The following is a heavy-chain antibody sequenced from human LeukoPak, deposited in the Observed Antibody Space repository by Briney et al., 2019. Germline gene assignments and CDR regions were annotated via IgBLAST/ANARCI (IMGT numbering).Heavy chain of an antibody. CDR2: IIPIFGTA. Sequence: SVKVSCKASGGTFSSYAISWVRQAPGQGLEWMGGIIPIFGTANYAQKFQGRVTITADESTSTAYMELSSLRSEDTAVYYCARTAVEMATIGGFDYWGQGTLVTVSS. D-gene: IGHD5-24*01. J-gene: IGHJ4*02. V-gene: IGHV1-69*01. CDR1: GGTFSSYA. CDR3: ARTAVEMATIGGFDY.